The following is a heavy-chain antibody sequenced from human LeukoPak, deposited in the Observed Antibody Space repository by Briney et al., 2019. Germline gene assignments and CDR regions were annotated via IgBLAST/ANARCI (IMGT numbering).Heavy chain of an antibody. CDR2: INPNSGGT. CDR3: ARALDSGYDYDYYGMDV. V-gene: IGHV1-2*02. CDR1: GYTFTGYY. J-gene: IGHJ6*02. D-gene: IGHD5-12*01. Sequence: ASVKVSCKASGYTFTGYYMHWVRQAPGRGLEWMGWINPNSGGTNYAQKFQGRVTMTRDTSISTAYMELSRLRSDDTAVYYCARALDSGYDYDYYGMDVWGQGTTVTVSS.